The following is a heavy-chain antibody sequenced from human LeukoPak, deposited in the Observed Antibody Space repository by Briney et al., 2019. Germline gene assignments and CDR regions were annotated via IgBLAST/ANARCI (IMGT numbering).Heavy chain of an antibody. V-gene: IGHV1-18*01. Sequence: ASVKVSCKASGYTFTSYGISWVRQAPGQGLEWMGWISAYNGNTNYAQKLQGRVTMTTGTSTSTAYMGLRSLRSDDTAVYYCAREESSGWPRFDHWGQGTLVTVSS. CDR3: AREESSGWPRFDH. CDR2: ISAYNGNT. CDR1: GYTFTSYG. J-gene: IGHJ5*02. D-gene: IGHD6-19*01.